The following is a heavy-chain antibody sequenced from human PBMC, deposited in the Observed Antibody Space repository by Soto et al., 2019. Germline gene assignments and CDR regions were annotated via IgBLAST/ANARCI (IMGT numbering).Heavy chain of an antibody. Sequence: SETLSLTCTVSGDSISSYSWSWIRQVAGKGLEWIGRLYTSGSTKYSPSLKSRVTMSVDASKNQFSMRLSSVTAADTAVYYCASTQFYSGSGNYRNLMFDPWGQGTLVTVSS. J-gene: IGHJ5*02. CDR3: ASTQFYSGSGNYRNLMFDP. CDR2: LYTSGST. V-gene: IGHV4-4*07. D-gene: IGHD3-10*01. CDR1: GDSISSYS.